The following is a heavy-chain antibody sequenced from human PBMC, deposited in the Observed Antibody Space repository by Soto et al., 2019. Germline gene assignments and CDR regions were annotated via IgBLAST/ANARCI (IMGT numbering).Heavy chain of an antibody. D-gene: IGHD2-2*01. V-gene: IGHV1-8*01. CDR2: MNPNSGNT. CDR1: GYTFTCYD. Sequence: ASVKVSCKASGYTFTCYDINWVRQATGQGLEWMGWMNPNSGNTGYAQKLQGRVTMTRNTSISTAYMELSSLRSEDTAVYYCARTDCSSTSCFDNWFDPWGQGTLVTVSS. CDR3: ARTDCSSTSCFDNWFDP. J-gene: IGHJ5*02.